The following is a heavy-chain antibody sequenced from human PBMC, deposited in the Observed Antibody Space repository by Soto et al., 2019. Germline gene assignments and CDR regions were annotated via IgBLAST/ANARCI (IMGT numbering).Heavy chain of an antibody. Sequence: ENTSETLSLTCTVSGGSISSSNYYWGWIRQPPGKGLEWIGSIYYSGSTYYNPSLKSRVTISVDTSKNQFSLKLSSVTAADTAMYYCARGGYCSGASCAYMGHYYYYGMDVWGQGTTVTVS. J-gene: IGHJ6*02. CDR1: GGSISSSNYY. CDR3: ARGGYCSGASCAYMGHYYYYGMDV. CDR2: IYYSGST. V-gene: IGHV4-39*01. D-gene: IGHD2-15*01.